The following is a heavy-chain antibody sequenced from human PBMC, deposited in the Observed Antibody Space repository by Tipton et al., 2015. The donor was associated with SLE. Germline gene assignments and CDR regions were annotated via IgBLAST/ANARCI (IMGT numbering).Heavy chain of an antibody. D-gene: IGHD5-12*01. V-gene: IGHV1-18*01. Sequence: QVQLVQSGAEVKKPGASVKVSCKASGYTFSSFGISWARQAPGQGLEWMGWISAYNGNTNYAQKLQGRVTMTTDTSTSTAYMELRSLRSDDTAVYYCALRWPDTWTTVYWGQGTLVTVSS. CDR2: ISAYNGNT. J-gene: IGHJ4*02. CDR1: GYTFSSFG. CDR3: ALRWPDTWTTVY.